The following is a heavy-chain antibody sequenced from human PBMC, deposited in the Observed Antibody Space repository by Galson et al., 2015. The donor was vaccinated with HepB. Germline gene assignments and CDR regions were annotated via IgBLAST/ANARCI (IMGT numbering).Heavy chain of an antibody. CDR3: ARDWTYHSSGYSIDPGRTRNYFDP. J-gene: IGHJ5*02. CDR2: ISYDGSIK. CDR1: GFTFSSYA. V-gene: IGHV3-30-3*01. D-gene: IGHD3-22*01. Sequence: SLRLSCAASGFTFSSYAMHWVRQTPGKGLEWMAVISYDGSIKYYSDSVKGRFTVSRDNSKNTLSLQMNSLRVEDTAVYYCARDWTYHSSGYSIDPGRTRNYFDPWGQGTLVTVSS.